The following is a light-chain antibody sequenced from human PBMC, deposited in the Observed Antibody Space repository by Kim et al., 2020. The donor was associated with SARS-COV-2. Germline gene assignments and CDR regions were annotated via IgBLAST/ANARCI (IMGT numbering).Light chain of an antibody. V-gene: IGKV3-20*01. CDR2: GAS. J-gene: IGKJ4*01. Sequence: PGERATLSCRPSENVGSSYLDWYQQRPGQAPRLLIYGASNRATGIPDRFSGSGSGRDFTLTISGLEPEDFAVYYCHQYASPRLTFGGGTKV. CDR1: ENVGSSY. CDR3: HQYASPRLT.